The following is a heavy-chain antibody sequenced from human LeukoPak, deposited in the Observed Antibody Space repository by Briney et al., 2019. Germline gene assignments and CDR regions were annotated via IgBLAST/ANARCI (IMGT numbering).Heavy chain of an antibody. Sequence: GGSLRLSCVVSGFTFSGYWMSWVRQPPGKGLEWVATIKQDGSDGYYVDSVKGRFTISRDNAKNSLYLQMDGLRAEDTAVYHCARKLYYYGTSPAGWFGPWGQGTLVTVSS. CDR2: IKQDGSDG. D-gene: IGHD3-10*01. J-gene: IGHJ5*02. CDR1: GFTFSGYW. CDR3: ARKLYYYGTSPAGWFGP. V-gene: IGHV3-7*01.